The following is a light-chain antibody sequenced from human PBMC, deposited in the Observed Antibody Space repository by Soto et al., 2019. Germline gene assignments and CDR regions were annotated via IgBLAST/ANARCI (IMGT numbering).Light chain of an antibody. V-gene: IGKV1-5*01. J-gene: IGKJ1*01. CDR1: QNIGSW. CDR3: QHYSNYLWT. Sequence: DIQMTQSPSTLSASVGDRVTITCRASQNIGSWLAWSQQKPGKAPKFLIYDASTLERGVPSSFRGSGYGTEFTLTISNLQPDDFATYYCQHYSNYLWTFGQGTKVDIK. CDR2: DAS.